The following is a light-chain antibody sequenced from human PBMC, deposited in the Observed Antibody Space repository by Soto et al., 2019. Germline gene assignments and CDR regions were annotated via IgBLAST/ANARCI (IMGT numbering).Light chain of an antibody. V-gene: IGLV2-14*01. Sequence: QSVLPQPASVPGSPGQWITISCTGGSSDLGGHDHVSWYQQHPGKAPKLIIYEVGNRPSGVSNRFSGSKSGNTASLTISGFQAEDEADYYCNSYTTRSTHVFGTGTKLTVL. J-gene: IGLJ1*01. CDR2: EVG. CDR3: NSYTTRSTHV. CDR1: SSDLGGHDH.